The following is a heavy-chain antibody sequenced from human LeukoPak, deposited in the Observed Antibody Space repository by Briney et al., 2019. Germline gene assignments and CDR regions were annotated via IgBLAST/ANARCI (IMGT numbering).Heavy chain of an antibody. CDR1: GFTFSNYW. CDR2: INSDGSSK. V-gene: IGHV3-74*01. J-gene: IGHJ4*02. D-gene: IGHD5-12*01. Sequence: GGSLRLSCSASGFTFSNYWMHWVRQVPGKGLVWVSRINSDGSSKTYADSVKGRFTISRDNAKNTMYLQMNSLRVEDTAVYYCVQSSPTIDYWGQGTLVTVSS. CDR3: VQSSPTIDY.